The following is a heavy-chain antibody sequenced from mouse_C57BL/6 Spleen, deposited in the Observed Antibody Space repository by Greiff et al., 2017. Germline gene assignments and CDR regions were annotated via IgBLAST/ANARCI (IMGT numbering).Heavy chain of an antibody. Sequence: QVQLQQSGPELVKPGASVKISCKASGYAFSSSWMNWVKQRPGKGLEWIGRIYPGDGDTNSNGKFKGKATLTADKSASTAYMELNSLKSEDAAVYYCARSSYGSSLFDYWGQGTTLTVSS. CDR3: ARSSYGSSLFDY. V-gene: IGHV1-82*01. D-gene: IGHD1-1*01. CDR1: GYAFSSSW. J-gene: IGHJ2*01. CDR2: IYPGDGDT.